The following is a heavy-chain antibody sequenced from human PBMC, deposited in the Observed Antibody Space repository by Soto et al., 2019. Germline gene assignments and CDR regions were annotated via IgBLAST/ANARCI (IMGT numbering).Heavy chain of an antibody. D-gene: IGHD3-3*01. CDR2: VSPGGSVT. CDR1: GFTFSRHW. Sequence: EVQLVESGGGFVQPGGSLGLSCAASGFTFSRHWMYWIRQTPGKGLVWVSRVSPGGSVTYYEDSLKGRFTISRDNAKNTVDLQLNSLRAEDTGQYYCVRGSDGWSGMDVWGQGTTVTVSS. CDR3: VRGSDGWSGMDV. V-gene: IGHV3-74*01. J-gene: IGHJ6*02.